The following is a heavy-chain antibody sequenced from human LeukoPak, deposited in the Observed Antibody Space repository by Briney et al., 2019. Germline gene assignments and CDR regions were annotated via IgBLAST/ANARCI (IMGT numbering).Heavy chain of an antibody. CDR2: ISWNSGSI. CDR1: GFTFDDYA. J-gene: IGHJ4*02. Sequence: GGSLRLSGAASGFTFDDYAMPWVRQAPGKGLEWVSGISWNSGSIGYADSVKGRFTISRDNAKNSLYLQMNSLRAEDTALYYCARSDYWGQGTLVTVSS. CDR3: ARSDY. V-gene: IGHV3-9*01.